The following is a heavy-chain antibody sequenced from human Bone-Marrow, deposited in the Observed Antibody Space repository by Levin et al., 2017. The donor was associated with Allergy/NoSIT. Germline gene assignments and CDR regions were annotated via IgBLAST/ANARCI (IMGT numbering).Heavy chain of an antibody. CDR3: ARDRVTTNWYFDL. J-gene: IGHJ2*01. CDR1: GFNFSSYW. Sequence: GGSLRLSCSASGFNFSSYWMHWVRQAPGKGLVWVSRINRDGSSTSYADSVKGRFTISRDNAKNTLYLHMTSLRAEDTSVYYCARDRVTTNWYFDLWSRGTLVTVSS. V-gene: IGHV3-74*01. D-gene: IGHD4-17*01. CDR2: INRDGSST.